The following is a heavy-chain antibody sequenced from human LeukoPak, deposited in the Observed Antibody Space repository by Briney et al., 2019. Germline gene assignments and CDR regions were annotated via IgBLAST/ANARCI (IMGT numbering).Heavy chain of an antibody. CDR1: GFTFSSYW. CDR3: ARGRAYYYDSSGYCSFDY. CDR2: IKQDGSEK. Sequence: GGSLRLSCAASGFTFSSYWMGWVRQAPGKGLEWVANIKQDGSEKYYVDSVKGRFTISRDNAKNSLYLQMNSLRAEDTAVYYCARGRAYYYDSSGYCSFDYWGQGTLVTVSS. D-gene: IGHD3-22*01. V-gene: IGHV3-7*01. J-gene: IGHJ4*02.